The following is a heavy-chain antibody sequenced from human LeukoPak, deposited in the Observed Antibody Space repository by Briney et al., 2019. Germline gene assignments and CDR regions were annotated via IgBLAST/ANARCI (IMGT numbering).Heavy chain of an antibody. CDR2: INPSGGST. CDR3: ATGRPGSLLDY. Sequence: GASVRVSCKASGYTFTSYYMHWVRQAPGQGLEWMGIINPSGGSTSYAQKFQGRVTMTRDTSTSTVYMELSSLRSEDTAVYFCATGRPGSLLDYWGQGTVVTVSS. V-gene: IGHV1-46*01. D-gene: IGHD1-1*01. CDR1: GYTFTSYY. J-gene: IGHJ4*02.